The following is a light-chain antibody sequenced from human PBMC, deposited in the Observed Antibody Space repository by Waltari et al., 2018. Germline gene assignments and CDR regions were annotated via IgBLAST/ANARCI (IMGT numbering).Light chain of an antibody. J-gene: IGLJ2*01. CDR1: SSAVGGYNY. Sequence: QSALTQPASVSGSPGQSIPISCTGTSSAVGGYNYVSWYQQHPGKAPKLMIYDVSNRPSGVSNRFSGSKSGNTASLTISGLQAEDEADYYCSSYTSSSPVVFGGGTKLTVL. CDR3: SSYTSSSPVV. V-gene: IGLV2-14*01. CDR2: DVS.